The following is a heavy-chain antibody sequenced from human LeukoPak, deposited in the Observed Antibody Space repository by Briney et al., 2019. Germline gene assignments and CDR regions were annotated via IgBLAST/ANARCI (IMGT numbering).Heavy chain of an antibody. CDR1: GYTFTSYG. CDR2: ISAYNGNT. CDR3: ASSYYDFWSGYSDRYYFDY. Sequence: ASVKVSCKASGYTFTSYGISWVRQARGQGLEWMGWISAYNGNTNYAQKLQRRVTMTTDTSTSTAYMELRSLRSDDTAVYYCASSYYDFWSGYSDRYYFDYWGQGTLVTVSS. V-gene: IGHV1-18*01. J-gene: IGHJ4*02. D-gene: IGHD3-3*01.